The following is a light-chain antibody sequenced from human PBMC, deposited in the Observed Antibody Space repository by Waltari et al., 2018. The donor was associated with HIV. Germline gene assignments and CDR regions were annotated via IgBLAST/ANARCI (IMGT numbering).Light chain of an antibody. CDR1: SSDVGGYNL. V-gene: IGLV2-23*02. J-gene: IGLJ2*01. Sequence: QSALTQPASVSGSPGQSITISCTGTSSDVGGYNLVSWYQQHPVKAPKLMIYEVSKRPSGVSKRFSGSKAGNTASLTISGLQAEDEAEYYCCAYAGSTTYVIFGGGTKLTVL. CDR2: EVS. CDR3: CAYAGSTTYVI.